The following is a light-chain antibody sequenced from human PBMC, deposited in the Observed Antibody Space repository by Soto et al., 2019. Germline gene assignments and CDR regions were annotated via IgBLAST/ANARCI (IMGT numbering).Light chain of an antibody. J-gene: IGKJ4*01. V-gene: IGKV4-1*01. Sequence: DIVMTQSPDSLAVSLGERATIKCKASQSVLFTSNNKNYLGWFQQKPRQPPTLLLSWASTRESGVPDRFSGSGSGTDFTLTISSLQAEDVAVYYCHQYFATPLTFGGGTKVEIK. CDR1: QSVLFTSNNKNY. CDR3: HQYFATPLT. CDR2: WAS.